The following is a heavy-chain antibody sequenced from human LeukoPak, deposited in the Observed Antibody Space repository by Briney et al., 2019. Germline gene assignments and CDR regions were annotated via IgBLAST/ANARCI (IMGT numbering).Heavy chain of an antibody. CDR1: GFTFSSYG. D-gene: IGHD3-10*01. Sequence: GGSLRLSCAASGFTFSSYGMHWVRQAPGKGLEWVSTITPGGGNIYYADSVKGRFTISRDNAKNSLHLQMSSLRAEDTAVYYCAKEARIRGVIPAYWGQGTLVTISS. CDR3: AKEARIRGVIPAY. V-gene: IGHV3-21*01. J-gene: IGHJ4*02. CDR2: ITPGGGNI.